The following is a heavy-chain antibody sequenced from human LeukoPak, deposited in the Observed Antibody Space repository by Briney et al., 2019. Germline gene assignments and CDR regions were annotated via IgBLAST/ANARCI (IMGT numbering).Heavy chain of an antibody. CDR2: ISPDGSSA. D-gene: IGHD3-10*02. CDR1: GFTFSSYW. J-gene: IGHJ6*02. Sequence: PGGSLRLSCAASGFTFSSYWMHWVRQAPGKGLVWVSRISPDGSSALYADSVKGRFVISRDNFGGMVFLQLNSLRVEDTALYYCARDLHYYVAMDVWGQGTTVTVSS. CDR3: ARDLHYYVAMDV. V-gene: IGHV3-74*01.